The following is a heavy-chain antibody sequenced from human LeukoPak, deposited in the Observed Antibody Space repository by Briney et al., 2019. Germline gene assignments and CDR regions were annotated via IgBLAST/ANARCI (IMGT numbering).Heavy chain of an antibody. J-gene: IGHJ5*02. V-gene: IGHV4-30-2*01. Sequence: SETLSLTCAVSGGSISSGGYSLSWIREPPGKGLEWIGYIYHSGSTYYNPSLKSRVTISVDRSKNQFSLKLSSVTAADTAVYYCAREGPRGSGSYSPWGQGTLVTVSS. D-gene: IGHD3-10*01. CDR3: AREGPRGSGSYSP. CDR2: IYHSGST. CDR1: GGSISSGGYS.